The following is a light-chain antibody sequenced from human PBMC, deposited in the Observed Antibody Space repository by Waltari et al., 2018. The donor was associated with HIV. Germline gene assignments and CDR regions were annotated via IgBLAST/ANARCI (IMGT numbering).Light chain of an antibody. Sequence: QSALTQPPSVSGSPGQSVTISCAGTNSDIGGYDRVSWYQHPPGTAPKLRIYEVTNRPSGVPGRFSASKSGTTASLTISGLQAGDEGDYYCSSYSATNTVVFGGGTKLTVL. CDR3: SSYSATNTVV. CDR1: NSDIGGYDR. CDR2: EVT. V-gene: IGLV2-18*02. J-gene: IGLJ2*01.